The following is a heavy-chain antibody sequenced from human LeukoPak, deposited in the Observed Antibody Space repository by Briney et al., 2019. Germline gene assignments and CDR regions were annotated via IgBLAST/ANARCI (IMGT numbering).Heavy chain of an antibody. CDR2: INSDGSST. D-gene: IGHD3-10*01. J-gene: IGHJ4*02. Sequence: GGSLRLSCAAFGFTFSSYWMHWVRQAPGKGLVWVSRINSDGSSTSYADSVKGRFTISRDNAKNTLYLQMNSLRAEDTAVYYCARDGMVWFGEFRFDYWGQGTLVTVSS. CDR3: ARDGMVWFGEFRFDY. CDR1: GFTFSSYW. V-gene: IGHV3-74*01.